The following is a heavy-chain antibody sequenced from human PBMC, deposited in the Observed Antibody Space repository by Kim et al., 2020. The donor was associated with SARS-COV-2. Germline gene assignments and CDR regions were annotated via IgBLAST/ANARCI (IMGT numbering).Heavy chain of an antibody. V-gene: IGHV4-39*01. Sequence: SETLSLTCTVSGGSISSSSYYWGWIRQPPGKGLEWIGSIYYSGSTYYNPSLKSRVTISVDTSKNQFSLKLSSVTAADTAVYYCAIQEKITIFGVVIPRFDPWGQGTLVTVSS. CDR2: IYYSGST. CDR1: GGSISSSSYY. CDR3: AIQEKITIFGVVIPRFDP. J-gene: IGHJ5*02. D-gene: IGHD3-3*01.